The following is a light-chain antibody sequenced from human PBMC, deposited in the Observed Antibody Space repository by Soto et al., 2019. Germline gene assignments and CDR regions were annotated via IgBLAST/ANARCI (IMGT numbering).Light chain of an antibody. V-gene: IGKV3-11*01. Sequence: ELVLTQSPATLSLSPGERATLSCRASQFLSSYLAWYQQIPGKPPRLLIYDKSKRDTGIPARFSGSRSGTDFTLTISSLEPEDFAVYFCHRSNKFGQGTRLEIK. CDR1: QFLSSY. CDR3: HRSNK. J-gene: IGKJ5*01. CDR2: DKS.